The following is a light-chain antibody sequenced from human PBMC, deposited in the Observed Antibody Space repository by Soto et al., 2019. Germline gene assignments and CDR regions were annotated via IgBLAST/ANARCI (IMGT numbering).Light chain of an antibody. CDR1: SSDVGGYNY. J-gene: IGLJ1*01. V-gene: IGLV2-14*01. CDR2: EVS. Sequence: QSALTQPASVYGSPGQSITISCTRTSSDVGGYNYVSWYQQNPGKAPKLMIYEVSNRPSGVSNRFSGSKSGNTASLTISGLQAEDEADYYCSSYTSSSIYVFGTGTKLTVL. CDR3: SSYTSSSIYV.